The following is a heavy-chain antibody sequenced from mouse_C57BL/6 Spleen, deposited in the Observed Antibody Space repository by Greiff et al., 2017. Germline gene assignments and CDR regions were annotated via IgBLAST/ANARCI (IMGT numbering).Heavy chain of an antibody. Sequence: SGPELVKPGASVKISCKASGYSFTDYNMNWVKQSNGKSLEWIGVINPNYGTPSYNQKFKGKATLTVDQSSSTAYMQLNSLTSEDSAVYYCARKDGSSYRYCDVWGTGTTVTVSS. V-gene: IGHV1-39*01. CDR3: ARKDGSSYRYCDV. J-gene: IGHJ1*03. CDR1: GYSFTDYN. D-gene: IGHD1-1*01. CDR2: INPNYGTP.